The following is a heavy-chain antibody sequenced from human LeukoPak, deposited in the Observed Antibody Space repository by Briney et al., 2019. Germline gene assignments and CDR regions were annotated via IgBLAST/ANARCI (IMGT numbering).Heavy chain of an antibody. CDR2: INPDGREK. D-gene: IGHD3-10*01. V-gene: IGHV3-7*01. CDR3: ARSGSYLNSRSYCDY. J-gene: IGHJ4*02. CDR1: GFTFGTYW. Sequence: GGSLRLSCAASGFTFGTYWMNWVRQAPGKGLEWVASINPDGREKYDVDFVKGRFTISRDNAKNSLFLQINGLRAEDTAVYYCARSGSYLNSRSYCDYWGQGSLVTVSS.